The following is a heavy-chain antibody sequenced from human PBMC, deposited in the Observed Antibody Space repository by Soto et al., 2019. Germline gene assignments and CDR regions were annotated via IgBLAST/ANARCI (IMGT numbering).Heavy chain of an antibody. J-gene: IGHJ4*02. CDR3: AILGTYYFDNSDNYFDF. V-gene: IGHV1-3*01. CDR1: GYTFTSYS. D-gene: IGHD3-22*01. CDR2: INAGNGNT. Sequence: ASVKVSCKASGYTFTSYSIHWVRQAPGQRLEWMGWINAGNGNTKFSQKFQGRVTITRDTSASTAYMELRGLRSEDTAVYYCAILGTYYFDNSDNYFDFWGQGTLVTVSS.